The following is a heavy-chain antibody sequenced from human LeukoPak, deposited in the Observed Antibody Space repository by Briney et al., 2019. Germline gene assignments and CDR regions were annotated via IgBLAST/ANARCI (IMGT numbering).Heavy chain of an antibody. V-gene: IGHV5-51*01. CDR2: IYPGDSDT. CDR1: GYSFTSYW. D-gene: IGHD6-6*01. CDR3: ARYSSSFAGGFDY. Sequence: GESLKISCKGSGYSFTSYWIGWVRQMPGKGLEWVGIIYPGDSDTRYSPSFQGQVTISADKSISTAYLQWSSLKASDTAMYYCARYSSSFAGGFDYWGQGTLVTVSS. J-gene: IGHJ4*02.